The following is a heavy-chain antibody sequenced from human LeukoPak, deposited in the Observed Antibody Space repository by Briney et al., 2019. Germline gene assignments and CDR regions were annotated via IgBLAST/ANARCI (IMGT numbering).Heavy chain of an antibody. D-gene: IGHD3-22*01. V-gene: IGHV3-11*04. CDR3: ARDGGEYYDSPVFDY. CDR2: IGSSGRTI. J-gene: IGHJ4*02. Sequence: KPGGSLRLSCAASGFTFSDHYMTWIRQAPGKGLEWLSYIGSSGRTIFYADSVKGRFTISRDNSKNTLYLQMNSLRAEDTAVYYCARDGGEYYDSPVFDYWGQGTPVTVSS. CDR1: GFTFSDHY.